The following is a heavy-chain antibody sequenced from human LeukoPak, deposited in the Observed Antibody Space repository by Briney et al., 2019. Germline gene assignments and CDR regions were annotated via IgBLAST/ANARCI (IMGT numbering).Heavy chain of an antibody. CDR3: ARGSDSSGYSSFDP. D-gene: IGHD3-22*01. V-gene: IGHV4-30-2*01. Sequence: SETLSLTCAVSGGSISSGGYSWSWIRQPPGKGLEWIGYIYHSGSTYYNPSLKSRVTISIDRSKNQFSLKLSSVTAADTAVYYCARGSDSSGYSSFDPWGQGTLVTVSS. J-gene: IGHJ5*02. CDR1: GGSISSGGYS. CDR2: IYHSGST.